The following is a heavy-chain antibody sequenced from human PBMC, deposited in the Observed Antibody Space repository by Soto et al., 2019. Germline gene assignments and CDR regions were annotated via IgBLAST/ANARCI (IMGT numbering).Heavy chain of an antibody. CDR2: ISYDGSNK. V-gene: IGHV3-30*18. D-gene: IGHD3-10*01. CDR1: GFTFSSYG. CDR3: AKAGQAGVLLWFGEYTYYFDY. J-gene: IGHJ4*02. Sequence: GGSLRLSCAASGFTFSSYGMHWVRQAPGKGLEWVAVISYDGSNKYYADSVKGRFTISRDNSKNTLYLQMNSLRAEDTAVYYCAKAGQAGVLLWFGEYTYYFDYWGQGTLVTVSS.